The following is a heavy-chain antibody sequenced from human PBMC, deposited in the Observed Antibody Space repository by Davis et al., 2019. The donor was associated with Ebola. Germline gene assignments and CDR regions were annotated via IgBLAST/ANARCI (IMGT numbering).Heavy chain of an antibody. J-gene: IGHJ5*02. Sequence: GESLKISCAASGFTFSSYWMSWVRQAPGKGLEWVANIKQDGSEKYYVDSVKGRFTISRDNAKNSLYLQMNSLRAEDTAVYYCARESVIAARPSWFDPWGQGTLVTVSS. V-gene: IGHV3-7*01. CDR2: IKQDGSEK. D-gene: IGHD6-6*01. CDR1: GFTFSSYW. CDR3: ARESVIAARPSWFDP.